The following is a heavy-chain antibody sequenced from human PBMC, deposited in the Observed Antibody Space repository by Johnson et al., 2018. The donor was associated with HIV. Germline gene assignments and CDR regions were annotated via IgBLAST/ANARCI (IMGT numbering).Heavy chain of an antibody. Sequence: VQLVESGGGLVQPGGSLRLSCAASGFSFSSHWMVWVRQVPGKGLEFVANVKEDESEKSYVDSVKGRLSISRDNAKNLMFLQMNSLRVEDTGVYYCARDPGYSSFDIWGQGAVVIVSS. CDR1: GFSFSSHW. D-gene: IGHD4-11*01. CDR3: ARDPGYSSFDI. V-gene: IGHV3-7*05. J-gene: IGHJ3*02. CDR2: VKEDESEK.